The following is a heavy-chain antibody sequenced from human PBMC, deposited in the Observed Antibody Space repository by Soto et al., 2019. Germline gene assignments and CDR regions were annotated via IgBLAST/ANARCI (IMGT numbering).Heavy chain of an antibody. Sequence: PGGSLRLSCTVSGVTFSNYAMNWVRQAPGKGLEWVSSLSGSGGTTYYADSVKGRFIISRDNSKNTLYLLMNSLRAEDTALYYCAKQRADYGSGAYTFYFDSWGQGALVTVSS. CDR2: LSGSGGTT. J-gene: IGHJ4*02. D-gene: IGHD3-10*01. CDR1: GVTFSNYA. CDR3: AKQRADYGSGAYTFYFDS. V-gene: IGHV3-23*01.